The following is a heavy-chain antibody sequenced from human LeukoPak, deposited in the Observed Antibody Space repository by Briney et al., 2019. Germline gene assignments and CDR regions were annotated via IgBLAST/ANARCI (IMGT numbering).Heavy chain of an antibody. D-gene: IGHD3-3*01. CDR2: INTDGSST. CDR3: ASPLNGDFWSGYSFDY. V-gene: IGHV3-74*01. Sequence: PGGSLRLSCAASGFTFSSYWMHWVRQAPGKGLVWVSRINTDGSSTSYADSVKGRFTISRDNAKNTLYLQMNSLRAEDTAVYYCASPLNGDFWSGYSFDYWGQGTLVTVSS. CDR1: GFTFSSYW. J-gene: IGHJ4*02.